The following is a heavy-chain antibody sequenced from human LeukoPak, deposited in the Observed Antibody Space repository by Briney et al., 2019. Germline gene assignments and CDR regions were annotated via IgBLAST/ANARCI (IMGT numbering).Heavy chain of an antibody. J-gene: IGHJ6*02. D-gene: IGHD3-22*01. CDR3: ARGVDDSSGYSPGV. V-gene: IGHV4-34*01. CDR1: GGSFSGNY. CDR2: INQGGSS. Sequence: PSGTLSLTCAVYGGSFSGNYWSWIRQPPGKGLEWIGEINQGGSSNYNPSLKSRLTISVDTSKNQLSLKLSSVTAADTAVYYCARGVDDSSGYSPGVWGQGTTVTVSS.